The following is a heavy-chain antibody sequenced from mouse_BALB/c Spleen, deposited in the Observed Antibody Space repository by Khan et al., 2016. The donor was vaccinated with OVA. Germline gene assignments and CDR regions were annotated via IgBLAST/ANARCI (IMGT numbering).Heavy chain of an antibody. CDR1: GYSFTSYL. CDR3: TRGGVSSFDY. D-gene: IGHD1-3*01. CDR2: IYPGNSDT. V-gene: IGHV1-5*01. J-gene: IGHJ3*01. Sequence: VQLKQSGTVLARPGASVKMSCKASGYSFTSYLIHWVKQRPGQGLEWIGDIYPGNSDTRYNQKFKDKAKLTSGTSASTAYMELSSLTNEDAAVYYCTRGGVSSFDYWGQGTLVTVSA.